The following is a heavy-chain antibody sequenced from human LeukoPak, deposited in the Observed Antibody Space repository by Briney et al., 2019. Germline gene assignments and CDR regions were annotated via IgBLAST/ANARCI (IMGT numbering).Heavy chain of an antibody. Sequence: QPGGSLRLSCGASGFTFSSYEMNWVRQAPGKGLEWVSYISSSGSTIYYADSVKGRFTISRDNAKNSLYLQMNSLRAEDTATYYCARGEVGSGWYVVYYWGQGTLVTVSS. V-gene: IGHV3-48*03. CDR3: ARGEVGSGWYVVYY. CDR2: ISSSGSTI. J-gene: IGHJ4*02. CDR1: GFTFSSYE. D-gene: IGHD6-19*01.